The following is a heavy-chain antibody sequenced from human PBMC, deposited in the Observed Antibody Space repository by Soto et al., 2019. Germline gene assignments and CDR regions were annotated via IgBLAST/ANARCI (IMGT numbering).Heavy chain of an antibody. J-gene: IGHJ4*02. V-gene: IGHV3-9*01. Sequence: EVQLVESGGGLVQPGRSLRLSCAASGFTFDDYAMHWVRQAPGKGLEWVSGISWNSGSIGYADSVKGRFTISRDNAKNSLYLQMNSLRAEDTALYYCAKEEGHYWGQGTLVTVSS. CDR3: AKEEGHY. CDR1: GFTFDDYA. CDR2: ISWNSGSI.